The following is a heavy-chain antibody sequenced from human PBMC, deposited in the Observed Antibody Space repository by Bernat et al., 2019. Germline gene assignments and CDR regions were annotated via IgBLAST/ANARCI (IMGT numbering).Heavy chain of an antibody. V-gene: IGHV4-39*01. Sequence: QLQLQESGPGLVKPSETLSLTCTVSGGSISSSSYYWGWIRQPPGKGLEWIGSIYYSGSTYYNPSLKSRVTISVDTSKNQFSLKLSSVTAADTAVYYCVRRDLLWFREFDYWGQGTLVTVSS. J-gene: IGHJ4*02. D-gene: IGHD3-10*01. CDR3: VRRDLLWFREFDY. CDR2: IYYSGST. CDR1: GGSISSSSYY.